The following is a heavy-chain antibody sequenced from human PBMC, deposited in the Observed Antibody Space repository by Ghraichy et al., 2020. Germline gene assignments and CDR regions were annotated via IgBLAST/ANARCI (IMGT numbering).Heavy chain of an antibody. D-gene: IGHD1-26*01. Sequence: SQTLSLTCTVSGGSISSYYWSWIRQPPGKGLEWIGYIYTSGSTNYNPSLKSRVTISVDTSKNLFSLKLSSVTAADTAVYYCARQLEWELPFDYWGQGTLVTVSS. CDR3: ARQLEWELPFDY. CDR2: IYTSGST. V-gene: IGHV4-4*09. CDR1: GGSISSYY. J-gene: IGHJ4*02.